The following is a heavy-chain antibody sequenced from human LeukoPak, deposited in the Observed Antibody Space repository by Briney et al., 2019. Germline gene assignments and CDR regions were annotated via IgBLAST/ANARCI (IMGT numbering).Heavy chain of an antibody. J-gene: IGHJ6*02. V-gene: IGHV3-21*01. CDR1: GFTFSSYS. CDR3: ARGPWLPDDYYYGMDV. CDR2: ISSSSSYI. Sequence: GSLRLSCAASGFTFSSYSMNWVRQAPGEGLEWVSSISSSSSYIYYADSVKGRFTISRDNAKNSLYLQMNSLRAEDTAVYYCARGPWLPDDYYYGMDVWGQGTTVTVSS. D-gene: IGHD5-12*01.